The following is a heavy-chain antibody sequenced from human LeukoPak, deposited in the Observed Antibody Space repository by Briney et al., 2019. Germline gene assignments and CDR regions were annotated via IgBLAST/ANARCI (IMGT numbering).Heavy chain of an antibody. J-gene: IGHJ3*02. V-gene: IGHV3-21*01. D-gene: IGHD3-3*01. CDR3: ARAPQVQKDFWSGRAFDI. Sequence: KPGGSLRLSCEASGIAFSGYSMNWVRQAPGGSLEWVSSISSSRTYIYYADSVKGRFTVSRDNAKNSLYLQMNGLRAEDTAVYYCARAPQVQKDFWSGRAFDIWGQGTMVTVSS. CDR2: ISSSRTYI. CDR1: GIAFSGYS.